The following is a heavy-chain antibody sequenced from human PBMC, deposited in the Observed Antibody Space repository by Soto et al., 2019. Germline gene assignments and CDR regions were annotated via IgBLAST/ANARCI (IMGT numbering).Heavy chain of an antibody. Sequence: SVKVSCKASGGTFSSYAISWVRQAPGQGLEWMGGIIPIFGTANYAQKFQGRVTITADKSTSTAYMELSSLRSEDTAVYYCARVLLVVVAAAIRGFYNYGMEVWGHWTTDTV. CDR2: IIPIFGTA. CDR3: ARVLLVVVAAAIRGFYNYGMEV. CDR1: GGTFSSYA. D-gene: IGHD2-2*02. J-gene: IGHJ6*02. V-gene: IGHV1-69*06.